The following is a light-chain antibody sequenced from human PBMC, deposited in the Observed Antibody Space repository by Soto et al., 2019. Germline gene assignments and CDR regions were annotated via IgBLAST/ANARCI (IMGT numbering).Light chain of an antibody. V-gene: IGKV1-27*01. CDR2: AAS. CDR3: QKYKSAPRT. Sequence: DIHLTQSPSSLSVSPGDRVTITCRASHGISNYLAWYQQKPGKVPKLLIYAASTLQSGVPSRFSGSGSGTDFTLTISSLQPEDVATYYCQKYKSAPRTFGQGTKVDIK. CDR1: HGISNY. J-gene: IGKJ1*01.